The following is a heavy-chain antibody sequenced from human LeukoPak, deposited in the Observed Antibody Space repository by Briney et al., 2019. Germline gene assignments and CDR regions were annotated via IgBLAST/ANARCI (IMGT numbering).Heavy chain of an antibody. CDR1: GGSISSSSYY. CDR3: ARGRGHGGNSLNSYFDY. J-gene: IGHJ4*02. Sequence: SETLSLTCTVSGGSISSSSYYWGWIRQPPGKGLEWIGSIYYSGSTYYNPSLKSRVTISVDTSKNQFSLKLSSVTAADTAVYYCARGRGHGGNSLNSYFDYWGQGTLVTVSS. V-gene: IGHV4-39*01. CDR2: IYYSGST. D-gene: IGHD4-23*01.